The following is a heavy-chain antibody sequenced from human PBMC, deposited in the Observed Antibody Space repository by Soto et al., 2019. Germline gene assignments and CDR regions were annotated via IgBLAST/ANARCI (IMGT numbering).Heavy chain of an antibody. CDR3: ARLITVTTGSVFFDF. V-gene: IGHV5-51*01. J-gene: IGHJ4*02. Sequence: PGESLKIFCNRSGYSFSSYCICWVRQIPGKGMEWVGIIYTGDSDTRYSPSFQGQVTISADKSISTAYLQWSSLKAWDTAMYYCARLITVTTGSVFFDFWGQGTLVTVSS. D-gene: IGHD4-17*01. CDR1: GYSFSSYC. CDR2: IYTGDSDT.